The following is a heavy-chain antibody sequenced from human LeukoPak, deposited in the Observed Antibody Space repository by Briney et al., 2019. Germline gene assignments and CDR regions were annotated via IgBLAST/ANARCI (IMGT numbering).Heavy chain of an antibody. J-gene: IGHJ4*02. CDR2: IKQDGSEK. Sequence: GGSLRLSCAASGFTFSSYWMSWVRQAPGKGLEWVANIKQDGSEKYYVGSVKGRFTISRDNAKNSLYLQMNSLRAEDTAVYYCAKGALAAAGTGYFDYWGQGTLVTVSS. CDR1: GFTFSSYW. CDR3: AKGALAAAGTGYFDY. V-gene: IGHV3-7*03. D-gene: IGHD6-13*01.